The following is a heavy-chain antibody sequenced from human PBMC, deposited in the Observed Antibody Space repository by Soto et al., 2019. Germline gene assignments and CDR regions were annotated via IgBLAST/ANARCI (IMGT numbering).Heavy chain of an antibody. CDR2: IDPSDSQT. Sequence: PGESLKISCKGSGYSFAGYWITWVRQKPGKGLEWMGRIDPSDSQTYYSPSFRGHVTISVTKSITTVFLQWSSLRPSDTAMYYCGRQIYDSDTGPNFQYYFDSWGQGTPVTVSS. CDR3: GRQIYDSDTGPNFQYYFDS. V-gene: IGHV5-10-1*01. CDR1: GYSFAGYW. J-gene: IGHJ4*02. D-gene: IGHD3-22*01.